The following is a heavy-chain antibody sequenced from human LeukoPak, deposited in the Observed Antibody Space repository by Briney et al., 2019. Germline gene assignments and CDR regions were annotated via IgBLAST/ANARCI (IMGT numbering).Heavy chain of an antibody. CDR3: AREYDDSGYCIYYFDY. CDR2: ISYDGSNK. Sequence: PGGSLRLSCAASGFTFSDYAMHWVRQAPGKGLEWVSFISYDGSNKYYADSVKGRFTISRDNSKNTLYLQMNSLRAEDTAVYYCAREYDDSGYCIYYFDYWGQGTLVTVSS. CDR1: GFTFSDYA. J-gene: IGHJ4*02. D-gene: IGHD3-22*01. V-gene: IGHV3-30*04.